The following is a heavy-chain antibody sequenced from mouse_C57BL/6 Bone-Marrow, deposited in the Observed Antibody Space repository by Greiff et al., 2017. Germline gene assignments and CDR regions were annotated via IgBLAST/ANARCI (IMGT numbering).Heavy chain of an antibody. CDR1: GYTFTSYG. J-gene: IGHJ4*01. V-gene: IGHV1-81*01. CDR2: IYPRSGNT. CDR3: ARGDYYAMDY. Sequence: VQLQQSGAELARPGASVKLSCKASGYTFTSYGLSWVKQRTGQGLEWIGEIYPRSGNTYYNEKFKGKATLTVDRSSSTAYMELRRLTSEVSAFYFCARGDYYAMDYWGQGTSVTVSS.